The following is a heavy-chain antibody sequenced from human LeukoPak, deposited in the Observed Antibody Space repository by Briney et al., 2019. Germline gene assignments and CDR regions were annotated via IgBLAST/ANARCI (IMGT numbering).Heavy chain of an antibody. CDR1: GFTFSSYG. J-gene: IGHJ6*02. D-gene: IGHD2-2*01. CDR3: AKDTFVVVPAASYYYYYGMDV. CDR2: ISYDGSNK. Sequence: TGGSLRLSCAASGFTFSSYGMHWVRQAPGKGLEWVAVISYDGSNKYYADSVKGRFTISRDNSKNTLYLQMNSLRAEDTAVYYCAKDTFVVVPAASYYYYYGMDVWGQGTTVTVSS. V-gene: IGHV3-30*18.